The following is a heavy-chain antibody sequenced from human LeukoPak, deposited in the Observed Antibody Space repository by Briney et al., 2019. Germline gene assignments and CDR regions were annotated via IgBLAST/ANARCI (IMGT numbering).Heavy chain of an antibody. CDR1: GFTFRIYG. CDR2: ISHTSDSI. V-gene: IGHV3-48*01. J-gene: IGHJ4*02. Sequence: GGSLRLSCVASGFTFRIYGMNWVRQAPGKGPEWVSYISHTSDSILYADSVKGRFTMSRDNAKKSLYLQMNSLRAEDSAVYYCARATRNGYDYWGQGTLVTVSS. CDR3: ARATRNGYDY. D-gene: IGHD5-24*01.